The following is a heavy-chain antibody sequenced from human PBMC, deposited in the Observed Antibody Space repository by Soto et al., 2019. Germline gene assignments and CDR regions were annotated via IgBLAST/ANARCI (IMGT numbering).Heavy chain of an antibody. CDR2: ISSSSSYI. V-gene: IGHV3-21*01. CDR3: ARDSVDYGDSNNWFDP. J-gene: IGHJ5*02. Sequence: TGGSLRLSCAASGFTFSSYGMNWVRQAPGKGLEWVSSISSSSSYIYYADSVKGRFTISRDNAKNSLYLQMNSLRAEDTAVYYCARDSVDYGDSNNWFDPWGQGTLVTVSS. D-gene: IGHD4-17*01. CDR1: GFTFSSYG.